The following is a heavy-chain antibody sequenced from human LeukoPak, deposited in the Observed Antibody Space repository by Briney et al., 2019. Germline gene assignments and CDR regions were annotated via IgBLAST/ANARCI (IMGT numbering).Heavy chain of an antibody. CDR3: AKRHCSSTHCYAFDY. Sequence: TGGSLRLSCATSGFTYSGCVMAWVRQAPGKGLEWVSSISGSGGSTYYADSVKGRFTISRDNSMNTLYLQMNSLTAEDTAVYYCAKRHCSSTHCYAFDYWGQGTLVTVSS. V-gene: IGHV3-23*01. J-gene: IGHJ4*02. D-gene: IGHD2-2*01. CDR1: GFTYSGCV. CDR2: ISGSGGST.